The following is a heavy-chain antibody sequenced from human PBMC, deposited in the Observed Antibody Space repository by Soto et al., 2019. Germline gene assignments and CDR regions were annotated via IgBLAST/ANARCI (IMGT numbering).Heavy chain of an antibody. J-gene: IGHJ3*02. Sequence: EVQLVESGGGLVKPGGSLRLSCAASGFTFSSYSMNWVRQAPGKGLEWVSSISSSSSYIYYADSVKGRFTISRDNAKNSLYLQMNSLRAEDTAVYYCARDLGYCSSTSCNPGFDAFDIWGQGTMVTVSS. D-gene: IGHD2-2*01. CDR3: ARDLGYCSSTSCNPGFDAFDI. CDR1: GFTFSSYS. CDR2: ISSSSSYI. V-gene: IGHV3-21*01.